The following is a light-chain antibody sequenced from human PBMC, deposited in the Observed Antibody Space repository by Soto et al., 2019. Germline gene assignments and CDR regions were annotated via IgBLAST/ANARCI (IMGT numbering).Light chain of an antibody. J-gene: IGLJ2*01. Sequence: QAVVTQPPSVSGAPGQRVTISCTGSSSNIGAGYDVHWYRQLSGTAPKLLIYGNSNRPSGVPDRFSGSKSGTSASLAITGLQAEDEADYYCQSYDSSLSVVFGGGTKVTVL. V-gene: IGLV1-40*01. CDR3: QSYDSSLSVV. CDR1: SSNIGAGYD. CDR2: GNS.